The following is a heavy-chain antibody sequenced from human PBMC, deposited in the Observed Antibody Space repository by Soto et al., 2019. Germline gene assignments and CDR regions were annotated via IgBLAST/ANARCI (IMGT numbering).Heavy chain of an antibody. D-gene: IGHD4-17*01. V-gene: IGHV6-1*01. CDR2: TYYRSKWYN. CDR3: ARGPYGDYHQSLDP. J-gene: IGHJ5*02. CDR1: GDSVSSNSAA. Sequence: SQTLSLTCAISGDSVSSNSAAWNWIRQSQSRGLEWLGRTYYRSKWYNDYAVSVKSRITINPDTSKNQFSLQLNSVTPEDTAVYYCARGPYGDYHQSLDPWGPGTLVTVSS.